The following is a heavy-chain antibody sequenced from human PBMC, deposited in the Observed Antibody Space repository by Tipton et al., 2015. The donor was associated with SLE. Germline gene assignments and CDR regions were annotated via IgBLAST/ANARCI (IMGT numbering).Heavy chain of an antibody. CDR3: ARLGDRWYLDL. Sequence: TLSLTCAVYGGSFSGYYWSWIRQPPGKGLEWIGEINHSENTNYNPSLKSRVTISVDTSKNQFSLKLPSVTDADTAVYYCARLGDRWYLDLCGRRSLVTVSP. J-gene: IGHJ2*01. CDR2: INHSENT. D-gene: IGHD3-16*01. CDR1: GGSFSGYY. V-gene: IGHV4-34*09.